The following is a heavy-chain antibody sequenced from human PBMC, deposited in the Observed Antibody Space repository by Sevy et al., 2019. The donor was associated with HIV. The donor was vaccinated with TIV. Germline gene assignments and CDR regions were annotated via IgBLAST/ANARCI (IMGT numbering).Heavy chain of an antibody. V-gene: IGHV3-7*01. Sequence: GGSLRLSCAASGFTFSSYAMSWVRQAPGKGLEWVANIKQDGSEKYYVDSVKGRFTISRDNAKNSLYLQMNSLRAEDTAVYYCARDFGYYYDSSGYFFATRGANWYFDLWGRGTLVTVSS. CDR3: ARDFGYYYDSSGYFFATRGANWYFDL. CDR1: GFTFSSYA. J-gene: IGHJ2*01. CDR2: IKQDGSEK. D-gene: IGHD3-22*01.